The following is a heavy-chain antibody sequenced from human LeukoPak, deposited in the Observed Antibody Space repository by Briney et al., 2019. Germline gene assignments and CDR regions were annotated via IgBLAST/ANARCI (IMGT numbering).Heavy chain of an antibody. Sequence: SETLSLTCTVSGGSISSYYWSWIRQPPGKGLEWIGYIYYSGSTNYNPSLKSRVTISVDTSKNQFSLKLSSVTAADTAVYFCARGLPRRDGYIEDDYWGQGTLVTVSS. CDR1: GGSISSYY. CDR2: IYYSGST. D-gene: IGHD5-24*01. J-gene: IGHJ4*02. CDR3: ARGLPRRDGYIEDDY. V-gene: IGHV4-59*12.